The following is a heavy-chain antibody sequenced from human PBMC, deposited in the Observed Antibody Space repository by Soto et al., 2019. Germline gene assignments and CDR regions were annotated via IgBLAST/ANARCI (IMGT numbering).Heavy chain of an antibody. D-gene: IGHD2-21*02. CDR1: GGSISSGDYY. CDR3: ARGTAIQHY. Sequence: PSETLSLTCTVSGGSISSGDYYWSWIRQPPGKGLEWIGYIYYSGSTYYNPSLKSRVTISVETSKNQFSLKLSSVAAADAAVYYCARGTAIQHYWGQGTLVTVSS. CDR2: IYYSGST. J-gene: IGHJ4*02. V-gene: IGHV4-30-4*01.